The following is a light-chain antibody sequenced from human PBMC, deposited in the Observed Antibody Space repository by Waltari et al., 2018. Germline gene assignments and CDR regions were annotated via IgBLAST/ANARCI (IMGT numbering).Light chain of an antibody. CDR1: NSNIGNNH. CDR2: RNN. V-gene: IGLV1-47*01. CDR3: GGWDDSLNGWV. Sequence: QSVMTQPPSASGTPGPRVPISCSGSNSNIGNNHVYCYQHLPAATPKLLIYRNNQRPSGVPDRFSVSKSGTSASLAISGLRSEDEGDYYCGGWDDSLNGWVFGGGTKLTVL. J-gene: IGLJ3*02.